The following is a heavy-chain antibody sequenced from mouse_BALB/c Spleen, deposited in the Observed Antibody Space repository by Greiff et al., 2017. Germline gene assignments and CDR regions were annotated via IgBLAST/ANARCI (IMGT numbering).Heavy chain of an antibody. CDR1: GYAFSSSG. D-gene: IGHD1-2*01. CDR3: ARSHNYGYVMDY. CDR2: IYPGDGGT. Sequence: QVTLKVSGPELVKPGASVKISCKASGYAFSSSGMNWVKQRPGQGLEWIGRIYPGDGGTNYNGKFKGKATLTADKSSSTAYMQLSSLTSVDSAVYFCARSHNYGYVMDYWGQGTSVTVSS. V-gene: IGHV1-82*01. J-gene: IGHJ4*01.